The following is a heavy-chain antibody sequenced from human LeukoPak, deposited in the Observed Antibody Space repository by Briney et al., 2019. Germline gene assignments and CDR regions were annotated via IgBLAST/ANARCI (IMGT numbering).Heavy chain of an antibody. V-gene: IGHV3-30*02. D-gene: IGHD1-26*01. J-gene: IGHJ4*02. CDR1: GFTFSNYG. Sequence: GGSLRLSCTASGFTFSNYGMHWVRQAPGKGLEWVTFIRYDGSNKDYADSVKGRFTISRDNSNNTLYLQMNSPRAEDTAVYYCASGGSYFDYWGQGTLVTVSS. CDR2: IRYDGSNK. CDR3: ASGGSYFDY.